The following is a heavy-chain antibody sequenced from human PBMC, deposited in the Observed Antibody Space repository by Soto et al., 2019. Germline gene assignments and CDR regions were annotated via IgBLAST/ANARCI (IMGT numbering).Heavy chain of an antibody. D-gene: IGHD2-15*01. CDR3: AREGVVVAANYYYGMDV. CDR2: IIPIFGTA. V-gene: IGHV1-69*12. CDR1: GGTFSSYA. J-gene: IGHJ6*02. Sequence: QVQLVQSGAEVKKPGSSVKVSCKASGGTFSSYAISWVRQAPGQGLEWMGGIIPIFGTANYAQTFQGRVTITADEATSTADMELSSLRSEDKAVYYCAREGVVVAANYYYGMDVWGQGTTVTVSS.